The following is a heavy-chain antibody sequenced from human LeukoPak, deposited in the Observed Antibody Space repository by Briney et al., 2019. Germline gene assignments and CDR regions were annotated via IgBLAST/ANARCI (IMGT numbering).Heavy chain of an antibody. CDR3: ARDLGQYYDTSDNWFDP. D-gene: IGHD3-22*01. CDR1: GFTFSSYD. J-gene: IGHJ5*02. CDR2: ISSRGTTM. V-gene: IGHV3-48*01. Sequence: GGPLRLSCAASGFTFSSYDMNWVRQAPGKGPEWVSYISSRGTTMYYADSVKGRFTISRDDAKKSLDLQMNSLRAEDTAVYYCARDLGQYYDTSDNWFDPWGQGTLVTVSS.